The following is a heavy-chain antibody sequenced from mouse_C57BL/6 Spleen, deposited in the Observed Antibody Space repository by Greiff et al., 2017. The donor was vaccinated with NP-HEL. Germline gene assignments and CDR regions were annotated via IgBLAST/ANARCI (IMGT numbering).Heavy chain of an antibody. Sequence: VKLQQPGAELVRPGSSVKLSCKASGYTFTSYWMDWVKPRPGQGLEWIGNIYPSDSETHYNQKFKDKATLTVDKSSSTAYMQLSSLTSEDSAVYYCARSGGTNYYAMDYWGQGTSVTVSS. CDR3: ARSGGTNYYAMDY. CDR2: IYPSDSET. D-gene: IGHD4-1*01. J-gene: IGHJ4*01. V-gene: IGHV1-61*01. CDR1: GYTFTSYW.